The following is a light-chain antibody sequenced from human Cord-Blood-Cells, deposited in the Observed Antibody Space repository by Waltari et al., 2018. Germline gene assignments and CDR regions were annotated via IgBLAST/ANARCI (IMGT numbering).Light chain of an antibody. Sequence: QSALPQPASVSGSPGQSISISCTGTRSDVGGYNYFSWYQQHPGKAPKLMIYDVSNRPSGVSNRFSGSKSGNTASLTISGLQAEDEADYYCSSYTSSPYVFGTGTKVTVL. CDR3: SSYTSSPYV. CDR1: RSDVGGYNY. CDR2: DVS. J-gene: IGLJ1*01. V-gene: IGLV2-14*01.